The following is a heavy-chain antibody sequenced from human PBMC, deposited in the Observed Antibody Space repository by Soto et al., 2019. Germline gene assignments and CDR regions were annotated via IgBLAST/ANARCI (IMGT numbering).Heavy chain of an antibody. V-gene: IGHV3-30-3*01. J-gene: IGHJ3*02. CDR3: ARDQGLDAFDI. Sequence: PGGSLRLSCAASGFTFSSYAMHWVRQAPGKGLEWVAVISYDGSNKYYADSVKGGFTISRDNSKNTLYLQMNSLRADDTAVYYCARDQGLDAFDIWGQGTMVTVSS. CDR2: ISYDGSNK. D-gene: IGHD6-25*01. CDR1: GFTFSSYA.